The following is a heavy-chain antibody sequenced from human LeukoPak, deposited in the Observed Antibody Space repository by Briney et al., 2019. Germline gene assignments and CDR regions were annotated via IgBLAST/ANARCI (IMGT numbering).Heavy chain of an antibody. CDR1: GFIFSTYW. V-gene: IGHV3-7*01. D-gene: IGHD7-27*01. Sequence: GGSLRLSCAASGFIFSTYWMTWVRQAPGKGLEWVATIKYDGYEKYYVDSVRGRFTISRDNAKNSLYLQMNSLTAEDTAVFYCVRESFSRGDFNWGQGTLVSVSS. CDR3: VRESFSRGDFN. CDR2: IKYDGYEK. J-gene: IGHJ4*02.